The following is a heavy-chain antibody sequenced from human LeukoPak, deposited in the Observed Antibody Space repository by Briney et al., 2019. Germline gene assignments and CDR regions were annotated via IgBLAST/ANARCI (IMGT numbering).Heavy chain of an antibody. Sequence: ASETLSLTCTVSGGSISSSSYYWGWIRQPPGKGLEWIGSIYYSGSTYYNPSLKSRVTISVDTSKNQFSLKLSSVTAADTALYYCASVLTYDILTGYTFDYWGQGTLVTVSS. V-gene: IGHV4-39*01. J-gene: IGHJ4*02. CDR1: GGSISSSSYY. CDR2: IYYSGST. CDR3: ASVLTYDILTGYTFDY. D-gene: IGHD3-9*01.